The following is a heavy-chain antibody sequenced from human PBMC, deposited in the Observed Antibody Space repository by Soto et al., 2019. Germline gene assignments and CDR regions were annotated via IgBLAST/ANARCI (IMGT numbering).Heavy chain of an antibody. CDR1: GDSVSSSSAA. D-gene: IGHD6-13*01. J-gene: IGHJ6*02. Sequence: SQTLSLTCAISGDSVSSSSAAWNWIRQSPSRGLEWLGRTYYRSKWYNDYAVSVKSRITINPDTSKNQFSLQLNSVTPEDTAVYYCARDRFVAAAGTKYYYGMDVWGQGTTVTVSS. CDR2: TYYRSKWYN. CDR3: ARDRFVAAAGTKYYYGMDV. V-gene: IGHV6-1*01.